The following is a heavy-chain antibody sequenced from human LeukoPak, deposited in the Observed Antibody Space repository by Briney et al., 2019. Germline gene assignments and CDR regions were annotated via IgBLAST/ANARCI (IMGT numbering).Heavy chain of an antibody. D-gene: IGHD5-24*01. CDR3: ARAGWLQSSFDY. Sequence: GASVKVSCKASGYTFTSYGISRVRQAPGQGLEWMGIINPSGGSTSYAQKFQGRVTMTRDTSTSTVYMELSSLRSEDTAVYYCARAGWLQSSFDYWGQGTLVTVSP. V-gene: IGHV1-46*01. CDR2: INPSGGST. J-gene: IGHJ4*02. CDR1: GYTFTSYG.